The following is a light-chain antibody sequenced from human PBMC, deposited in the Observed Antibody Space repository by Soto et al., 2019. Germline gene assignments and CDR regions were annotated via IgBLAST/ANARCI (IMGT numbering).Light chain of an antibody. CDR3: GSYANSSTYV. J-gene: IGLJ1*01. V-gene: IGLV2-14*01. Sequence: QSVLTQPASVSGSPGQSITISCTGTSSDVGGYDYVSWYQQHPGKVPKLVIYEVVNRPSGVSNRFSGSKSGNSASLTISGLQAEDEADYYCGSYANSSTYVFGTGTKVT. CDR1: SSDVGGYDY. CDR2: EVV.